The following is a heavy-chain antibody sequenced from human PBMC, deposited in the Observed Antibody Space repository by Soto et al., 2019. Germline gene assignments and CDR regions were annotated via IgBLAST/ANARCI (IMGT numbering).Heavy chain of an antibody. CDR2: IYHSGST. J-gene: IGHJ4*02. Sequence: SETLSLTCAVSGGSISSSNWWSWARQPPGEGLEWIGEIYHSGSTNYNPSLKSRVTISVDKSKNQFSLKLSSVTAADTAVYYCXRDGRYYDSSGYSGFDYWGQGTLVTVSS. CDR1: GGSISSSNW. D-gene: IGHD3-22*01. CDR3: XRDGRYYDSSGYSGFDY. V-gene: IGHV4-4*02.